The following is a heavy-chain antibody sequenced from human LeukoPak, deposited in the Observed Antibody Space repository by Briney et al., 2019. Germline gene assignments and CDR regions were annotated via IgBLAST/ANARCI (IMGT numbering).Heavy chain of an antibody. Sequence: GGSLRLSCAASGFTFSSYEMNWVRQAPGKGLEWVSYISSSGSTIYYADSVKGRFTISRDNAKNSLYLQMNSLRAEDTAVYYCAREPSYYDSSGYDTYYMDVWGKGTTVTVSS. D-gene: IGHD3-22*01. CDR3: AREPSYYDSSGYDTYYMDV. V-gene: IGHV3-48*03. CDR2: ISSSGSTI. J-gene: IGHJ6*03. CDR1: GFTFSSYE.